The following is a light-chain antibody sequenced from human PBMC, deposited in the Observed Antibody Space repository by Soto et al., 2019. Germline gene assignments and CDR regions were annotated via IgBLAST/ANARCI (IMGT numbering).Light chain of an antibody. CDR1: QSVRNNY. CDR3: QKFTSHPLP. CDR2: DAS. J-gene: IGKJ4*01. Sequence: EIVLTQSPATLSLSPGDRAALSCKASQSVRNNYLAWYQQKPGQAPRLLIYDASSRATGIPDRFSGGGSGTDFTLTISRLEPEDFAVYYCQKFTSHPLPFGGVTK. V-gene: IGKV3D-20*02.